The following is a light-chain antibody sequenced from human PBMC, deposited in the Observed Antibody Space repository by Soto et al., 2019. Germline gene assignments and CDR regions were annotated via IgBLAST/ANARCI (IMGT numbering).Light chain of an antibody. CDR3: QQYGMSPRT. V-gene: IGKV3-20*01. CDR1: QSVSNSY. CDR2: GAS. J-gene: IGKJ1*01. Sequence: EIVLTQSPGTLSLSPGERATLSCRASQSVSNSYLAWYQQKPGQAPRLLIYGASSRATGIPDRFSGSGSGTDFTLTIGRLEPEDFAVYYCQQYGMSPRTFGQGTKVEIK.